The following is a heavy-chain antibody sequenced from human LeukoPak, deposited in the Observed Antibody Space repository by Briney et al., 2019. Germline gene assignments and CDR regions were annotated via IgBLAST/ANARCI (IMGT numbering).Heavy chain of an antibody. CDR3: ARAVFSLRFGELRTAWDY. Sequence: KPSETLSLTCTVSGGSISSYYWSWIRQPPGKGLEWIGYIYYSGSTNYNPSLKSRVTISVDTSKNQFSLKLSSVTAADTAVYYCARAVFSLRFGELRTAWDYWGQGTLVTVSS. CDR1: GGSISSYY. D-gene: IGHD3-10*01. V-gene: IGHV4-59*01. J-gene: IGHJ4*02. CDR2: IYYSGST.